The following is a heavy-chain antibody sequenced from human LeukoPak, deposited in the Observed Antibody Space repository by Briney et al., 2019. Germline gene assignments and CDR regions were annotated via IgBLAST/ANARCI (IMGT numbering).Heavy chain of an antibody. J-gene: IGHJ5*02. CDR1: GFTFSNYA. V-gene: IGHV3-23*01. D-gene: IGHD4-17*01. CDR3: AKDLPDYGDYIEGS. Sequence: PGGSLRLSCAASGFTFSNYAMSWVRQAPGKGLEWVSTISGSGGSTNYADSVKGRFTFSRDNSKKTLYLQMNSLRAEDTAVYYCAKDLPDYGDYIEGSWGQGTLVTVSS. CDR2: ISGSGGST.